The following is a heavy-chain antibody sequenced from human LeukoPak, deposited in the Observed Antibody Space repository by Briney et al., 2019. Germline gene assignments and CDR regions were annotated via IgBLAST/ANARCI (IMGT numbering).Heavy chain of an antibody. CDR3: ARSTSVRRAFFDY. CDR2: IYPGDSDT. V-gene: IGHV5-51*01. CDR1: GYDFTRYW. D-gene: IGHD1-14*01. Sequence: GESLQISCRGSGYDFTRYWIGWVRQMPGKGLEWMGIIYPGDSDTRYSPSFRGQVTISADKSINTAYLQWSSLKASDTAMYYCARSTSVRRAFFDYWGQGTLVTVSS. J-gene: IGHJ4*02.